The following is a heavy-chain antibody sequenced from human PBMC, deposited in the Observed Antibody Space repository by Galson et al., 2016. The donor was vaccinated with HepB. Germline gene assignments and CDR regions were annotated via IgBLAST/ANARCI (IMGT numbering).Heavy chain of an antibody. CDR3: VKEGYSASGEGDFDF. D-gene: IGHD1-26*01. CDR1: GFTFNSFG. Sequence: SLRLSCAASGFTFNSFGMHWVRQAPGKGLEWVAVIWYDGSNHYYIDSVKGRFTISRDNSRNTLSLQMNSLRAEDTAVYYCVKEGYSASGEGDFDFWGQGTLVTVSS. CDR2: IWYDGSNH. J-gene: IGHJ4*02. V-gene: IGHV3-33*06.